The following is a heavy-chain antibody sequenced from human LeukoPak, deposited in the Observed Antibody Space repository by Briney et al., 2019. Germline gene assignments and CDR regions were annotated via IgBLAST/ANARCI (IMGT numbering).Heavy chain of an antibody. Sequence: PSDTLSLTCAVSGGPFSNYFWTWIRQPPGKGLEWIAEINDSGSTNSNSSLRSRVAISLDTSKNQFSLRLTSVTAADTAVYYCARGQYCSTTTCYSARRYFDFWGQVTLVTVSS. CDR1: GGPFSNYF. D-gene: IGHD2-2*01. J-gene: IGHJ4*02. CDR2: INDSGST. V-gene: IGHV4-34*01. CDR3: ARGQYCSTTTCYSARRYFDF.